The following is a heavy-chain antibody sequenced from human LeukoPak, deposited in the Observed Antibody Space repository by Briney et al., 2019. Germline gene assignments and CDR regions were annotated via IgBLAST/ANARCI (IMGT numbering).Heavy chain of an antibody. V-gene: IGHV1-24*01. D-gene: IGHD2-15*01. Sequence: ASVNVSCKISGYTLADLSVHWVRQAPGKGLEWMGGFDAEDGETMYAHQFRGRLNVTEDTSTDIVYMELSSLRSDDTAVYYCATEIDVGAAFDYSSHGTLVTVSA. CDR1: GYTLADLS. J-gene: IGHJ4*01. CDR3: ATEIDVGAAFDY. CDR2: FDAEDGET.